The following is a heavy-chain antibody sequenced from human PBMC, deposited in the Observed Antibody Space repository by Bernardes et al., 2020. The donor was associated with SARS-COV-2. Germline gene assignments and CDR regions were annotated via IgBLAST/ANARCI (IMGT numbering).Heavy chain of an antibody. D-gene: IGHD3-22*01. V-gene: IGHV3-7*03. CDR3: ARVPALVYYDTSGDWYFDL. CDR1: GFTFSRYW. Sequence: LRLSCAASGFTFSRYWMSWVRQAPGKGLEWVANIKQDGSDKYYVDSVKGRFTISRDNAKNSLFLQMNSLRAEDTAVYYCARVPALVYYDTSGDWYFDLWGRGTLVTVSS. J-gene: IGHJ2*01. CDR2: IKQDGSDK.